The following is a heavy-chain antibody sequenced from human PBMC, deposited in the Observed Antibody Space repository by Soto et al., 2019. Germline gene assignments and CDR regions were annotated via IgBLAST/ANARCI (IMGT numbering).Heavy chain of an antibody. J-gene: IGHJ4*02. D-gene: IGHD2-8*01. CDR3: LRQPNRPMAGDV. Sequence: SETLSLTCTVSGASISSPSYYWGWIRQSPGKGMEWIGSIYYSGTTHYNPSLKSRLSLSVDTSNMQITIDRTSVTASNKAIKNCLRQPNRPMAGDVWGQGTLVTVSS. V-gene: IGHV4-39*01. CDR1: GASISSPSYY. CDR2: IYYSGTT.